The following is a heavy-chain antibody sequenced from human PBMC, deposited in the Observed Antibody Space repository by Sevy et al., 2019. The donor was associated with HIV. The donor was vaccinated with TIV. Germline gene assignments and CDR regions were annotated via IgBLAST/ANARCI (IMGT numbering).Heavy chain of an antibody. V-gene: IGHV1-2*02. D-gene: IGHD3-10*01. CDR1: GYTFTDFY. CDR2: INPNTSVT. CDR3: ARGRFIFDS. J-gene: IGHJ5*01. Sequence: ASVKVSCKASGYTFTDFYLHWVRQAPGHGLEWVGYINPNTSVTNYARKFRGRVTVTSDTSITTAYMELRSLASDDTALYYCARGRFIFDSWGQGTLVTVSS.